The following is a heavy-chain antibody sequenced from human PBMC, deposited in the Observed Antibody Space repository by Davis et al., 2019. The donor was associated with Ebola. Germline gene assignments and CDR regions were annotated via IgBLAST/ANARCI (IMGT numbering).Heavy chain of an antibody. CDR2: VFQNGDT. J-gene: IGHJ4*02. V-gene: IGHV4-4*02. Sequence: MPSETLSLTCVVSGGSLTSPNWWTWVRQPPGKGLEWIGEVFQNGDTNYNPSLKSRATISLDTSKNQFFLRVNSMTAADTAVYYCARVGAATGGELDYWGQGALVTVSS. CDR3: ARVGAATGGELDY. CDR1: GGSLTSPNW. D-gene: IGHD3-16*01.